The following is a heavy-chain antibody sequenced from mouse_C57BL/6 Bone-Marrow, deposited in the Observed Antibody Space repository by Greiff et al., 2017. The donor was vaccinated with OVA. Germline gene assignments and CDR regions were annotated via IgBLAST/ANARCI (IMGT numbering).Heavy chain of an antibody. J-gene: IGHJ2*01. CDR1: GYSITSGYY. Sequence: DVKLVESGPGLVKPSQSLSLTCSVTGYSITSGYYWNWIRQFPGNKLEWMGYISYDGSNNYNPSLKNRISITRDTSKNQFFLKLNSVTTEDTATYYCARRVTTVVSPLFDYWGQGTTLTVSS. D-gene: IGHD1-1*01. CDR3: ARRVTTVVSPLFDY. CDR2: ISYDGSN. V-gene: IGHV3-6*01.